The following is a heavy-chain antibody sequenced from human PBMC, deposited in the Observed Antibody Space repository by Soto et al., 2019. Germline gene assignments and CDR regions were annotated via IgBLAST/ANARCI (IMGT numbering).Heavy chain of an antibody. Sequence: QVQLVQSGVEVKKPGASVSVSCKASGYTFTTYGINWVRQAPGQGLEWMGWINTNNGNTNYAQKFQGRGTMTRDTATTTAYMELRSLRSDDTAVYYCARKGCIGDCYLFDYWGQGTLVTVSP. CDR1: GYTFTTYG. CDR3: ARKGCIGDCYLFDY. J-gene: IGHJ4*02. D-gene: IGHD2-21*02. CDR2: INTNNGNT. V-gene: IGHV1-18*01.